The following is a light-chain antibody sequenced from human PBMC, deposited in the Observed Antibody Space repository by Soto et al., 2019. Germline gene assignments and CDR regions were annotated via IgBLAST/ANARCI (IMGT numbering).Light chain of an antibody. J-gene: IGKJ1*01. CDR2: WAS. Sequence: DIVMTQSPDSLAVSLGERAAINCKSSQSVLYSTNNKNYLAWYQQKPGQPPKLLIYWASTRESGVPDRFSGSGSGTDCTLTISILQAEAVAVYYCQQYYSTPLTFGRGTRVELK. CDR3: QQYYSTPLT. CDR1: QSVLYSTNNKNY. V-gene: IGKV4-1*01.